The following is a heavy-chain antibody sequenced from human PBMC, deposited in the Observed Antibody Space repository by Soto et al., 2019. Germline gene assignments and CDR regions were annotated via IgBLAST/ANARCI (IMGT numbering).Heavy chain of an antibody. CDR1: GFTFSNAW. J-gene: IGHJ6*02. CDR2: IKSKTDGGKT. D-gene: IGHD5-18*01. V-gene: IGHV3-15*01. Sequence: GGSLRLSCAASGFTFSNAWMSWVRQAPGKGLEWVGRIKSKTDGGKTDYAAPVEGRFTISRYDSKNTLYLQMNSLKTDDPAVYYCSPFRTRQLGYLFCYYDFDIWGQGTTVTVSS. CDR3: SPFRTRQLGYLFCYYDFDI.